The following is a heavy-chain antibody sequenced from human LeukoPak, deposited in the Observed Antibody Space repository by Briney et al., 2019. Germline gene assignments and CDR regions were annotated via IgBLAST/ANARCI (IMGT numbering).Heavy chain of an antibody. CDR3: AGHGRTIREVIIRNWFDP. CDR2: INHSGST. V-gene: IGHV4-34*01. CDR1: GGSFSGYY. J-gene: IGHJ5*02. Sequence: SETLSLTCAVYGGSFSGYYWSWIRQPPGKGLEWIGEINHSGSTNYNPSLKSRVTVSVDMSKNQFSLKLSSVTAADTAMYYCAGHGRTIREVIIRNWFDPWGQGTLVTVSS. D-gene: IGHD3-10*01.